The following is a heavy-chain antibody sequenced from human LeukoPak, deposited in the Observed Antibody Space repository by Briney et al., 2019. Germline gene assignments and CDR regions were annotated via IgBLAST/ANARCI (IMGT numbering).Heavy chain of an antibody. CDR1: GYTFTSYA. V-gene: IGHV1-46*01. CDR3: ARDNSVGDNAWWFDP. D-gene: IGHD1-26*01. CDR2: INPTGGST. J-gene: IGHJ5*02. Sequence: GASVKVSCKASGYTFTSYAMHWVRQAPGQGLEWMGLINPTGGSTGYAQKFQGRVTMTRDMSTSTDYMELSSLRSEDTAIYYCARDNSVGDNAWWFDPWGQGTLVTVSS.